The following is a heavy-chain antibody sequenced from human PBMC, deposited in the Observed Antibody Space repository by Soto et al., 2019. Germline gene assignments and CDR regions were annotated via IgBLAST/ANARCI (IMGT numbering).Heavy chain of an antibody. V-gene: IGHV3-30-3*01. D-gene: IGHD1-26*01. CDR2: ISYDGNSK. CDR3: ARNRYSGTYRYSFDY. Sequence: QVQLVESGGGVVQPGRSLRLSCVASGFIFSNYAMFWVRQAPGKGLEGVAVISYDGNSKSYADSVKGRFTISRDNSKNMLYLQLNSLRDEDTALYYCARNRYSGTYRYSFDYWGQGTLVTVSS. J-gene: IGHJ4*02. CDR1: GFIFSNYA.